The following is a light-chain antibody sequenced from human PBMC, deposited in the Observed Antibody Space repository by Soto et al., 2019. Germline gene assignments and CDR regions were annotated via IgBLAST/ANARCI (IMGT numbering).Light chain of an antibody. CDR3: SSYTTSSTVV. CDR2: EVS. J-gene: IGLJ1*01. V-gene: IGLV2-14*01. Sequence: QSALTQPGSVSGSPGQSITISCTGTSSDVGGYNYVSWYQQHPGKAPRLMMYEVSNRPSGVSNRFSGSKSGNTASLTISGLQAEDEADYYCSSYTTSSTVVFGTGTKLTVL. CDR1: SSDVGGYNY.